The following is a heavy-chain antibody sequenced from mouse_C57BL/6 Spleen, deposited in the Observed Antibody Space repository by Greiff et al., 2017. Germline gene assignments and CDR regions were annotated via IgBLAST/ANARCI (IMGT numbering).Heavy chain of an antibody. CDR2: IYPGDGDT. CDR1: GYAFSSSW. Sequence: QVHVKQSGPELVKPGASVKISCKASGYAFSSSWMNWVKQRPGKGLEWIGRIYPGDGDTNYNGKFKGKATLTADKSSSTAYMQLSSLTSEDSAVYFCASDYGSSYEWYFDVWGTGTTVTVSS. V-gene: IGHV1-82*01. J-gene: IGHJ1*03. CDR3: ASDYGSSYEWYFDV. D-gene: IGHD1-1*01.